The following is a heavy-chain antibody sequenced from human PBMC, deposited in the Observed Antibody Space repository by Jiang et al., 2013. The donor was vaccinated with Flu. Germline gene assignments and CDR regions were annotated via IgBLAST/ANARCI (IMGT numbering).Heavy chain of an antibody. CDR2: ISAYNGNT. CDR3: ARDPKPDTAMVLFDY. Sequence: SGAEVKKPGASVKVSCKASGYTFTSYGISWVRQAPGQGLEWMGWISAYNGNTNYAQKLQGRVTMTTDTSTSTAYMELRSLRSDDTAVYYCARDPKPDTAMVLFDYWGQGTLVTVSS. D-gene: IGHD5-18*01. V-gene: IGHV1-18*01. CDR1: GYTFTSYG. J-gene: IGHJ4*02.